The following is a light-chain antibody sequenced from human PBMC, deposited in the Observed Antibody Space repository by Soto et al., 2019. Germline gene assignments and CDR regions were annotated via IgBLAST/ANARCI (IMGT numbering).Light chain of an antibody. CDR2: GAS. J-gene: IGKJ2*01. Sequence: EIVLTQSPGTLSLSPGERATLSCRASQSVSSNYIAWYQQNPGQAPRLLIYGASTRATGIPDRFSGSGSGTDFTLTISRLEPEDFAVYFCQQYGRLPPFAFGQGTKVEIK. CDR3: QQYGRLPPFA. V-gene: IGKV3-20*01. CDR1: QSVSSNY.